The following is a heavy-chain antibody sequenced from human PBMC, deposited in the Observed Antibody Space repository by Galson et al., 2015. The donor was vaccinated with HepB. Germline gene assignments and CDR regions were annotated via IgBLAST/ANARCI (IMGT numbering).Heavy chain of an antibody. CDR1: GFTFSSYA. Sequence: SLRLSCAASGFTFSSYAMHWVRQAPGKGLEYVSAISSNGGSTYYANSVKGRFTISRDNSKNTLYLQMGSLRAEDMAVYYCARGLDYYDSSGYYSGNWFDPWGQGTLVTVSS. J-gene: IGHJ5*02. V-gene: IGHV3-64*01. CDR2: ISSNGGST. CDR3: ARGLDYYDSSGYYSGNWFDP. D-gene: IGHD3-22*01.